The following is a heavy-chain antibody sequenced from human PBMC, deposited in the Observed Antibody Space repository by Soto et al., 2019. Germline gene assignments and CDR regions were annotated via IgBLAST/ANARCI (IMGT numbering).Heavy chain of an antibody. D-gene: IGHD3-3*01. V-gene: IGHV5-10-1*01. CDR3: ARREGWSVDP. J-gene: IGHJ5*02. CDR1: GYSFTNYW. CDR2: IDPYDSYT. Sequence: GESLKISCKGSGYSFTNYWISWVRQMPGKGLEWMGRIDPYDSYTNYSPSFQGHVTISVDKSISTAYLQWSSLKASDTAMYYCARREGWSVDPWGQGTLVTVSS.